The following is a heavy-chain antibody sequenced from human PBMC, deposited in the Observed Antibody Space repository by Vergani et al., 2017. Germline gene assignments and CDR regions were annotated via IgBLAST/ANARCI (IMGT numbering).Heavy chain of an antibody. CDR1: GFTFSSYA. CDR3: AKVMDRNEASTDYRLEGMDI. Sequence: EVQLLESGGGLVQPGGSLRLSCAASGFTFSSYAMSWVRQAPGKGLEWVSAISGSGGSTYYADSVKGRFTISRDNSKNTLYLQMNSLRAEDTAVYFCAKVMDRNEASTDYRLEGMDIWGQGTTVTISS. J-gene: IGHJ6*02. CDR2: ISGSGGST. V-gene: IGHV3-23*01. D-gene: IGHD4/OR15-4a*01.